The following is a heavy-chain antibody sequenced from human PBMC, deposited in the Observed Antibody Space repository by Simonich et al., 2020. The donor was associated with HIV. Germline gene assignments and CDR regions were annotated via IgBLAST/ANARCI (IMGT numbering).Heavy chain of an antibody. J-gene: IGHJ1*01. CDR2: TNHSGST. V-gene: IGHV4-34*01. CDR1: GGSFSGYY. Sequence: QVQLQQWGAGLLKPSETLSLTCAVYGGSFSGYYWSWIRQPTGKRLEWIGETNHSGSTNYNPSLKSRVTISVDTSKNQFSLKLSSVTAADTAVYYCARLTAGGLGEYFQHWGQGTLVTVSS. D-gene: IGHD6-13*01. CDR3: ARLTAGGLGEYFQH.